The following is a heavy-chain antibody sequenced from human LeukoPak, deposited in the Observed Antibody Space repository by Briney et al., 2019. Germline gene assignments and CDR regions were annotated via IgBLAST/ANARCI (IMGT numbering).Heavy chain of an antibody. J-gene: IGHJ4*02. CDR3: TKDIGYFDY. CDR1: GFTFSKAW. CDR2: FKSKTDGGTT. V-gene: IGHV3-15*01. Sequence: GGSLRLSRAASGFTFSKAWMSWVRQAPGKGLEWVGRFKSKTDGGTTDYAAPVKGRFIVSRDDSKNTLYLQMNSLRTEDTAVYFCTKDIGYFDYWGQGTLVTVSS.